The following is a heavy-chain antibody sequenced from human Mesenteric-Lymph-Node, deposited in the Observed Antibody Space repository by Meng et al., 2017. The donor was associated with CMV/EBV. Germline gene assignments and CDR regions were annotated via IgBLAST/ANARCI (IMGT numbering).Heavy chain of an antibody. CDR3: ARDIHWGSADY. CDR1: EFALVGHW. V-gene: IGHV3-74*01. Sequence: YCPASEFALVGHWINSLRPAPGKGLLWVSFISADGSTSNYADSVKGRFTISRDNAKNTLSLQMNSLRAEDTAVYYCARDIHWGSADYWGQGTLVTVSS. D-gene: IGHD7-27*01. CDR2: ISADGSTS. J-gene: IGHJ4*02.